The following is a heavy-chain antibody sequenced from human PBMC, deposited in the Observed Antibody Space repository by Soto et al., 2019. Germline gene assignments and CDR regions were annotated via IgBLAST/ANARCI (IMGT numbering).Heavy chain of an antibody. Sequence: HGGSLILSCAASGFTFRNNYMSWVRQAPGKGLEWVSVIYNDGKTYYADSVKGRFTISRDTSKNTLHLQMDSLRDEDTAVYYCVRPLPSGQNYGMDVWGQGTTVTVSS. CDR3: VRPLPSGQNYGMDV. D-gene: IGHD3-10*01. V-gene: IGHV3-53*01. J-gene: IGHJ6*02. CDR1: GFTFRNNY. CDR2: IYNDGKT.